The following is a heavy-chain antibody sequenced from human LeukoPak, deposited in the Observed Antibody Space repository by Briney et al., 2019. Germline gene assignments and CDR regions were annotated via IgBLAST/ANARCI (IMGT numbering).Heavy chain of an antibody. J-gene: IGHJ6*02. Sequence: GGSLRLSCAASGFTFSSYWMSWVRQAPGKGLEWVANIKRDGSEKYYVDSVKGRFTISRDNAKNSLYLQMNSLRAEDTAVYYCARDPGPMVRGVRYYYGMDVWGQGTTVTVSS. V-gene: IGHV3-7*01. CDR1: GFTFSSYW. CDR2: IKRDGSEK. CDR3: ARDPGPMVRGVRYYYGMDV. D-gene: IGHD3-10*01.